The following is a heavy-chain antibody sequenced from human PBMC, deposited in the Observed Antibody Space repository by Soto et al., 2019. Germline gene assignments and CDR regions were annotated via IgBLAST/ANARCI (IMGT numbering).Heavy chain of an antibody. V-gene: IGHV4-34*01. J-gene: IGHJ2*01. Sequence: PSDTLSLTCAVYGGSFSGYYWSWIRQPPGKGLEWIGEINHSGSTNYNPSLKSRVTISVDTSKNQFSLKLSSVTAADTAVYYCARSREELRFLEWLPNYGYFDLWGRGTLV. CDR1: GGSFSGYY. CDR2: INHSGST. D-gene: IGHD3-3*01. CDR3: ARSREELRFLEWLPNYGYFDL.